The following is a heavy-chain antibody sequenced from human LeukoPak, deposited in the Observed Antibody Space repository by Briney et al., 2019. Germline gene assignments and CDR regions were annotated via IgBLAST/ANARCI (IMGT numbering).Heavy chain of an antibody. Sequence: ASVKVSCKASGYTFTSYDINWVRQATGQGLEWMGWMNPNSGNTGYAQKFQGRVTMTRNTSISTAYMELSSLRSEDTAVYYRARVERDSRLYYFDYWGQGTLVTVSS. CDR1: GYTFTSYD. J-gene: IGHJ4*02. CDR3: ARVERDSRLYYFDY. CDR2: MNPNSGNT. D-gene: IGHD3-22*01. V-gene: IGHV1-8*01.